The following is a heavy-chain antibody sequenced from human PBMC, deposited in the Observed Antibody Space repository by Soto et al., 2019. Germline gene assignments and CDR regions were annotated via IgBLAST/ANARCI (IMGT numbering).Heavy chain of an antibody. Sequence: SETLSLTYSVSAGSISSDGFYWNWIRQPPGRGLEWIGYIYHSGGTYSSPSPRSRVTISVDTSKNQFTLKLSSVTAADTAVYFCARDRGGYGVFDYWGQGTLVTVSS. CDR3: ARDRGGYGVFDY. V-gene: IGHV4-31*03. CDR2: IYHSGGT. D-gene: IGHD5-12*01. CDR1: AGSISSDGFY. J-gene: IGHJ4*02.